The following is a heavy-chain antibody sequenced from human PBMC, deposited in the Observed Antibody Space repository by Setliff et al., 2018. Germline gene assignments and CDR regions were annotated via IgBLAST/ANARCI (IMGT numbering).Heavy chain of an antibody. J-gene: IGHJ4*02. CDR2: ISSSSGLI. D-gene: IGHD6-19*01. CDR3: ARSAVVAGSADY. Sequence: PGGSLRLSCAASGFTFSTYAMNWLRQAPGKGLEWVSYISSSSGLIYYADSVKGRFTISRDEAKNSLYLQMNSLRTEDTAVYYCARSAVVAGSADYWGQGTLVTVSS. CDR1: GFTFSTYA. V-gene: IGHV3-48*01.